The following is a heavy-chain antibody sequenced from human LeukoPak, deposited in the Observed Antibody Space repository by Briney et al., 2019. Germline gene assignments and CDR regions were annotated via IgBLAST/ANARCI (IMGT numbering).Heavy chain of an antibody. J-gene: IGHJ5*02. Sequence: PSETLSLTCAVYGGSLSHYYWSWIRQPPGKGLEWIGEINHSGSTNYNPSLKSRSTISVDMSKTQFSLELTSVTAADTAVYYCARGPASGSNFAWFDPWGQGTLVTVSS. CDR2: INHSGST. CDR3: ARGPASGSNFAWFDP. D-gene: IGHD3-10*01. V-gene: IGHV4-34*01. CDR1: GGSLSHYY.